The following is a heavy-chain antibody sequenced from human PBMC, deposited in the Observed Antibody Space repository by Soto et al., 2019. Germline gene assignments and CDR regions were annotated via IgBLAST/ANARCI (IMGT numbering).Heavy chain of an antibody. Sequence: GGSLRLSCAASGFTFGSYWMSWVRQAPGKGLEWVANIKQDGSEKYYVDSVKGRFTISRDNAKNSLYLQMNSLRAEDTAVYYCARDPRPWGQGTLVTASS. CDR1: GFTFGSYW. V-gene: IGHV3-7*03. CDR2: IKQDGSEK. J-gene: IGHJ5*02. CDR3: ARDPRP.